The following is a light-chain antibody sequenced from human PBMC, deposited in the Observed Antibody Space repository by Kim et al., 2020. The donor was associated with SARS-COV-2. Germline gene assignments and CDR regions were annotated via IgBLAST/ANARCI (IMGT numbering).Light chain of an antibody. CDR2: DVS. V-gene: IGKV3-11*01. CDR3: QQRSAWPLT. J-gene: IGKJ4*01. Sequence: LLPGVRSDLSGRARQSVRRYLGWYQQKPGQTPGLLICDVSNGAPGIPARFSGSGSGTDFTLTLSSLEPEGFAVYYCQQRSAWPLTFGGGTKVDIK. CDR1: QSVRRY.